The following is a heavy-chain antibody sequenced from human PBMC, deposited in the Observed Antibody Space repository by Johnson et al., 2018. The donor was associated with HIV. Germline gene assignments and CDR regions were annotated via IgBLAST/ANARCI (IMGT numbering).Heavy chain of an antibody. J-gene: IGHJ3*02. V-gene: IGHV3-30*18. CDR3: AKDRYYVWGSYRQPLGNDEGLWAFDI. Sequence: QVQLVESGGGVVQPGRSVRLSCTASGFTFSNYGIHWVRQAPGKGLEWVAVISYDGSNKYYADSVTGRFTISRDNSKNTLYLQMNSLRAEDTAVYYCAKDRYYVWGSYRQPLGNDEGLWAFDIWGQGTMVTVSS. D-gene: IGHD3-16*02. CDR2: ISYDGSNK. CDR1: GFTFSNYG.